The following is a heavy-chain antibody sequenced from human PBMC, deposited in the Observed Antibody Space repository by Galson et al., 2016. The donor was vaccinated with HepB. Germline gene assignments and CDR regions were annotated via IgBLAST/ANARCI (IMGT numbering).Heavy chain of an antibody. CDR3: ARVAWYQYGSGSYDY. Sequence: SETLSLTCTVSGGSISSRNYYWGWIRQPPGKGLEWIGSINYSGNTYYNPSLKSRVTMSIDTSKNQFSLRLSSVIAADTAVYYCARVAWYQYGSGSYDYWGQGTLVSVSS. V-gene: IGHV4-39*01. CDR2: INYSGNT. J-gene: IGHJ4*02. D-gene: IGHD3-10*01. CDR1: GGSISSRNYY.